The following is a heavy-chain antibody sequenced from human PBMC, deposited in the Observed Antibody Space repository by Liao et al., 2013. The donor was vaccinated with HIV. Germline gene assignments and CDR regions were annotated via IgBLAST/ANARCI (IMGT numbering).Heavy chain of an antibody. CDR1: NDSINSYY. CDR2: VSASGTT. Sequence: QVQLQESGPGLVKPLEILSLSCTVTNDSINSYYWSWVRQPAGKGLEWIGRVSASGTTNFNPSLQGRVAMSVDPSKRQVSLKMNSMSAADTAVYYCARGSSQLGILHMDVWGKGTTVTVSS. CDR3: ARGSSQLGILHMDV. J-gene: IGHJ6*03. V-gene: IGHV4-4*07. D-gene: IGHD7-27*01.